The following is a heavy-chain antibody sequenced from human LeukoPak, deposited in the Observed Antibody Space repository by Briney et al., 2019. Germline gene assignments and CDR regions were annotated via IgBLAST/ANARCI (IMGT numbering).Heavy chain of an antibody. CDR1: GGSLSGYY. J-gene: IGHJ4*02. CDR3: ARVATVAGFDY. V-gene: IGHV4-34*01. Sequence: PSETLSLTCAVYGGSLSGYYWSWIRQPPGKGLEWIGEINHSGSTNYKPSLKSRATISVDTSKNQFSLKLSSVTAADTAVYYCARVATVAGFDYWGQGTLVTVSS. D-gene: IGHD6-19*01. CDR2: INHSGST.